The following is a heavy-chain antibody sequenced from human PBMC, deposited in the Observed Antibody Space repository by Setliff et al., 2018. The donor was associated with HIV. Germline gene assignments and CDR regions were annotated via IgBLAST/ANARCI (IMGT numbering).Heavy chain of an antibody. CDR3: ARDSGTNDHFLSPYYGALDF. D-gene: IGHD3-3*02. CDR1: GYTFSDHY. V-gene: IGHV1-2*02. J-gene: IGHJ4*02. CDR2: FNPRSGVT. Sequence: GASVKVSCKSSGYTFSDHYIHWVRQAPGQGLQWMGWFNPRSGVTKYAQKFQGRFIMTTDTTINTLYMELERLTSDDTALYYCARDSGTNDHFLSPYYGALDFWGLGTLVTVSS.